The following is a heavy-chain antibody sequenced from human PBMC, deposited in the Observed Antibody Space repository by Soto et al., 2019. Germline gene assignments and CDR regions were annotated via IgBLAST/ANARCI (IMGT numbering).Heavy chain of an antibody. V-gene: IGHV1-46*01. CDR3: VRGGGTLDY. Sequence: QVQLVQSGGEVKKSGASVKVSCKASGYMFVNYAVYWVRQAPGQGLEWVGIISPRDGTTIYALKFQGRVTMTRDTSTSTLYMEMNSMRYEDTAVYYCVRGGGTLDYLGQGTLVTVSS. CDR2: ISPRDGTT. J-gene: IGHJ4*02. CDR1: GYMFVNYA.